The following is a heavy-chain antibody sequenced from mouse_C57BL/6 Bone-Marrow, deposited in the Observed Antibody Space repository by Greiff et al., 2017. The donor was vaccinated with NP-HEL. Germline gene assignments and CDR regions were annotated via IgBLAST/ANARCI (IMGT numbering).Heavy chain of an antibody. Sequence: QVQLQQPGAELVKPGASVKMSCKASGYTFTSYWITWVKQRPGQGLEWIGDIYPGSGSTNYNEKFTSKATLTVDTSSSTAYMQLSSRTSEDSAVYYCARERYYGSSYVYWGQGTTLTVSS. J-gene: IGHJ2*01. CDR2: IYPGSGST. CDR3: ARERYYGSSYVY. D-gene: IGHD1-1*01. V-gene: IGHV1-55*01. CDR1: GYTFTSYW.